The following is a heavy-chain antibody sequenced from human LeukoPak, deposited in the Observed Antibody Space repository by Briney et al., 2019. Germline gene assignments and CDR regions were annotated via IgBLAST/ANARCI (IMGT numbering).Heavy chain of an antibody. CDR1: GFTFSSYG. V-gene: IGHV3-30*18. CDR3: AKEYGDYYYYGMDV. Sequence: GGSLRLSCAVSGFTFSSYGMHWVRQAPGKGLEWVAVISYDGSNKYYADPVKGRFTISRDNSKNTLYLQMNSLRAEDTAVYYCAKEYGDYYYYGMDVWGQGTTVTVSS. D-gene: IGHD4-17*01. J-gene: IGHJ6*02. CDR2: ISYDGSNK.